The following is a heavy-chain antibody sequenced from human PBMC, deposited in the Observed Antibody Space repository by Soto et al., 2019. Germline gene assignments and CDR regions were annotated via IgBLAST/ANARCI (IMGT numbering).Heavy chain of an antibody. CDR1: GFTFSSYS. V-gene: IGHV3-21*01. J-gene: IGHJ4*02. Sequence: GGSLRLSCAAAGFTFSSYSMDWVRQAPGKGLEWVSSISSSSYIYYADSVKGRFTISRDNAKNSLYLQMNSLRAEDTAVYYCARDTTRSSPYWGQGTLVTVSS. CDR2: ISSSSYI. D-gene: IGHD6-6*01. CDR3: ARDTTRSSPY.